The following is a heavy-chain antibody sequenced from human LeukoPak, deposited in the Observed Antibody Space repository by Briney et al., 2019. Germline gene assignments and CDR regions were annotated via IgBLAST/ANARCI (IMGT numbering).Heavy chain of an antibody. J-gene: IGHJ4*02. CDR1: GGSISSGGYS. V-gene: IGHV4-30-2*01. CDR2: IYHSGST. D-gene: IGHD6-13*01. CDR3: ARGTGIAAAGYYFDY. Sequence: SLTLSLTCPVSGGSISSGGYSWSWIRQPPGKGLEWIGYIYHSGSTYYNPSLKSRVTISVDRSKNQFSLKLSSVTAADTAVYYCARGTGIAAAGYYFDYWGQGTLVTVSS.